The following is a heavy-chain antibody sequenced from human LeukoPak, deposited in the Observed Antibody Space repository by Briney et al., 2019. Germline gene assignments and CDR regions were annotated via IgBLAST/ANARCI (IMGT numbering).Heavy chain of an antibody. CDR2: IYYSGST. Sequence: SETLSLTCTVSGGSISSYYWSWLRQPPGKGLEWIGYIYYSGSTNYNPSLKSRVTISVDTSKNQFSLKLSSVTAADTAVYYCARHGPYAAGFDPWGQGTLVTVS. CDR3: ARHGPYAAGFDP. CDR1: GGSISSYY. V-gene: IGHV4-59*08. J-gene: IGHJ5*02. D-gene: IGHD2-2*01.